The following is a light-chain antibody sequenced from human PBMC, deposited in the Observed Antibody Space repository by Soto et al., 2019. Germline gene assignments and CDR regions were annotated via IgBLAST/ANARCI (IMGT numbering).Light chain of an antibody. CDR3: MQALQTPYT. CDR1: QSLLHSNGYNY. J-gene: IGKJ2*01. CDR2: LGS. V-gene: IGKV2-28*01. Sequence: DIVMTQSPLSLPVIPGEPASISCRSSQSLLHSNGYNYLDWYLQKPVQSPQLLIYLGSNRASGVPDRFSGSGSGTYFTLKISRVEAEDVGVYYCMQALQTPYTFGQGTKLEIK.